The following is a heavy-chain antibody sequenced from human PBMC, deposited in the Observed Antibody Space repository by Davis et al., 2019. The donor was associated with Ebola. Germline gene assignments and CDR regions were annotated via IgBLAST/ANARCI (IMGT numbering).Heavy chain of an antibody. D-gene: IGHD4-17*01. CDR3: ARETTVTTSGYYGMDV. CDR2: IYYSGST. J-gene: IGHJ6*02. Sequence: MPSETLSLTCTVSGGSISSSSYYWGWIRQPPGKGLEWIGSIYYSGSTYYNPSLKSRVTISVDTSKNQFSLKLSSVTAADTAVYYCARETTVTTSGYYGMDVWGQGTTVTVSS. V-gene: IGHV4-39*07. CDR1: GGSISSSSYY.